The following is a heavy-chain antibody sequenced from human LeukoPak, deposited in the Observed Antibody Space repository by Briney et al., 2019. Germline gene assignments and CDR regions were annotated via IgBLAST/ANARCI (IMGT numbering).Heavy chain of an antibody. CDR2: ISYDGSNK. V-gene: IGHV3-30*18. J-gene: IGHJ4*02. D-gene: IGHD3-10*01. CDR3: AKDFGGAGSYYCPFDS. Sequence: PGGSLRLSCAASGFTFGSYGMHWVRQAPGKGLEWVAVISYDGSNKYYADSVKGRFTISRDNSKNTVYLQMNSLRAEDTAVYYCAKDFGGAGSYYCPFDSWGQGTLVTVSS. CDR1: GFTFGSYG.